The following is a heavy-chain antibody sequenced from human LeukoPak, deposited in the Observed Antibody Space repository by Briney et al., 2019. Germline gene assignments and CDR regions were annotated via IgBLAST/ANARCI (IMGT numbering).Heavy chain of an antibody. V-gene: IGHV3-9*01. CDR3: AKEFSSGYYYFDY. CDR1: GFTFEEYA. CDR2: INWNSGSK. D-gene: IGHD3-22*01. Sequence: GGSLRLSCAASGFTFEEYAIHWVRQAPGKGLEGVSGINWNSGSKHYADSVKGRFTISRDNAKNSLYLQMNSLRAEDTALYYCAKEFSSGYYYFDYWGQGTLVTVSS. J-gene: IGHJ4*02.